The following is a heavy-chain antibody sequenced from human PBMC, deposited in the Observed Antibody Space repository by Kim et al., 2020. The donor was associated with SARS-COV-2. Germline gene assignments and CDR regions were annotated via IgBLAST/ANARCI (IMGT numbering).Heavy chain of an antibody. CDR3: ARDKGQQLVWYVYNY. CDR2: ISYDGSNK. Sequence: GGSLRLSCAASGFTFSSYAMHWVRQAPGKGLEWVAVISYDGSNKYYADSVKGRFTISRDNSKNTLYLQMNSLRAEDTAVYYCARDKGQQLVWYVYNYWGQGTLVTVSS. D-gene: IGHD6-13*01. CDR1: GFTFSSYA. V-gene: IGHV3-30*04. J-gene: IGHJ4*02.